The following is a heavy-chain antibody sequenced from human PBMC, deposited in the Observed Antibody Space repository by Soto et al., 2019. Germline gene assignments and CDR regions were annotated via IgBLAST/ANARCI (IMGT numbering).Heavy chain of an antibody. CDR1: GFTVSSNY. D-gene: IGHD1-26*01. CDR2: TYSGGTT. V-gene: IGHV3-66*01. CDR3: AREFRTSGSRDAFAI. Sequence: EVQLVESGGGLVQPGGSLRLSCAASGFTVSSNYMSWVRQAPGKGLEWVSVTYSGGTTYYADSVKGRFIISRDNSKNTLDRQMTSLRAEDTAVYYCAREFRTSGSRDAFAIWGQGTMVTVSS. J-gene: IGHJ3*02.